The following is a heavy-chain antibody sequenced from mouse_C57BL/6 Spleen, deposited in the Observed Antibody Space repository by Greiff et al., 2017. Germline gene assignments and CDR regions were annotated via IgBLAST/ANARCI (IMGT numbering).Heavy chain of an antibody. Sequence: EVKLMESGGGLVQPGGSLKLSCAASGFTFSDYYMYWVRQTPEKRLEWVAYISNGGGSTYYPDTVKGRFTISRDNAKNTLYLQMSRLKSEDTAMYYCARHGYDGDAMDYWGQGTSVTVSS. CDR1: GFTFSDYY. CDR2: ISNGGGST. J-gene: IGHJ4*01. V-gene: IGHV5-12*01. D-gene: IGHD2-2*01. CDR3: ARHGYDGDAMDY.